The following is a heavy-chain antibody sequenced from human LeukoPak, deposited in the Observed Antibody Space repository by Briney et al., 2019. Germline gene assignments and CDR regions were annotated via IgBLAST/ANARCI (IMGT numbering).Heavy chain of an antibody. V-gene: IGHV3-9*01. CDR3: AKVYNWNDMGAFDI. CDR2: ISWNSGSI. CDR1: GFTFDDYA. Sequence: PGRSLRLSCAASGFTFDDYAMHWVRQAPGKGLEWVSGISWNSGSIGYADSVKGRFTISRDSAKNSLYLQMNSLRAEDTALYYCAKVYNWNDMGAFDIWGQGTMVTVSS. D-gene: IGHD1-1*01. J-gene: IGHJ3*02.